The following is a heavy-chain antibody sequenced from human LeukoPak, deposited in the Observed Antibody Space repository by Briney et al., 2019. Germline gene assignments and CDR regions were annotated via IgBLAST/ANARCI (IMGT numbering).Heavy chain of an antibody. CDR1: GFTFSSYG. CDR2: ISGSGGST. J-gene: IGHJ4*02. Sequence: GGTLRLSCAASGFTFSSYGMSWVRQAPGKGLEWVSAISGSGGSTYYADSVKGRFTISRDNSKNTLYLQMNSLRAGDTAVYYCAKYYATTSDEYWGQGTLVTVSS. D-gene: IGHD3-3*01. CDR3: AKYYATTSDEY. V-gene: IGHV3-23*01.